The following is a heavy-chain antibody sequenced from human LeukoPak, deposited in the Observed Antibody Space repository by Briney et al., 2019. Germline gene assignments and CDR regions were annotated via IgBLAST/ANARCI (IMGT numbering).Heavy chain of an antibody. CDR2: ISYDGSNK. Sequence: GGSLRLSCAASGFTFSSYAMHWVRQAPGKGLEWVAVISYDGSNKYYADSVKGRFTISRDNSKNTLYLQMNSLRAEDTAVYYCARADSSGWYFYYFDYWGQGTLVTVSS. CDR3: ARADSSGWYFYYFDY. V-gene: IGHV3-30-3*01. D-gene: IGHD6-19*01. CDR1: GFTFSSYA. J-gene: IGHJ4*02.